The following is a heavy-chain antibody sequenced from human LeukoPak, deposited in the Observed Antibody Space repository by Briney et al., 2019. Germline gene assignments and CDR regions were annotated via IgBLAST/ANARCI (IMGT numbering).Heavy chain of an antibody. CDR1: GFTFSSYD. J-gene: IGHJ6*02. CDR3: ARGGGGVPYGMDV. D-gene: IGHD1-26*01. CDR2: IGTAGDT. Sequence: GGSLRLSCAASGFTFSSYDMHWVRQPTGKGLDWVSAIGTAGDTYYPGSVKGRFAISRENANNSLYLQTNSLRAGDTAVYYCARGGGGVPYGMDVWGQGTTVTVSS. V-gene: IGHV3-13*01.